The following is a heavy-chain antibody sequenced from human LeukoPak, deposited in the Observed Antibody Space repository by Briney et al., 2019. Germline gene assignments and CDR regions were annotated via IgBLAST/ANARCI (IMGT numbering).Heavy chain of an antibody. Sequence: PSETLSLTCTVSGGSISSDYWSWIRQPPGQGLEWIGYIHYSGSTDYNPSLKSRVTISLDTSKNQFSLKLSSVTAADTAVYYCARQSSGCYDYWGQGTLDTVSS. J-gene: IGHJ4*02. V-gene: IGHV4-59*01. CDR1: GGSISSDY. D-gene: IGHD6-19*01. CDR3: ARQSSGCYDY. CDR2: IHYSGST.